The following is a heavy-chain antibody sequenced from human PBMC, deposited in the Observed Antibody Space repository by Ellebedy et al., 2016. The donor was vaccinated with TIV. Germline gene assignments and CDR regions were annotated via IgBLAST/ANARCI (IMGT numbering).Heavy chain of an antibody. V-gene: IGHV5-51*01. CDR1: GYRFSNHW. CDR2: IYPGDSDT. Sequence: GESLKISXQSSGYRFSNHWIAWVRQQRGKGLEWVGFIYPGDSDTRYSPSFQGQVTISSDKSISTVYLQWSGLKASDTVVYFCARLRDALADELDFWGQGTLVTVSS. J-gene: IGHJ4*02. D-gene: IGHD6-19*01. CDR3: ARLRDALADELDF.